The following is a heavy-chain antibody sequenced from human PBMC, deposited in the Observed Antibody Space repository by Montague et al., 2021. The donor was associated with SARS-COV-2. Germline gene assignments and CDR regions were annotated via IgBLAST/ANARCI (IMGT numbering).Heavy chain of an antibody. D-gene: IGHD1-26*01. V-gene: IGHV4-34*01. CDR3: ASGDDNGSGYLDV. Sequence: SETLSLTCAVYGGSFSGYYWSWIRQPPGKGLEWIGETNHSGTTYXXPSLKSRVTISVDTSKNQFSLKLNSVTAADAAVYYCASGDDNGSGYLDVWGKGTTGTVSS. J-gene: IGHJ6*03. CDR2: TNHSGTT. CDR1: GGSFSGYY.